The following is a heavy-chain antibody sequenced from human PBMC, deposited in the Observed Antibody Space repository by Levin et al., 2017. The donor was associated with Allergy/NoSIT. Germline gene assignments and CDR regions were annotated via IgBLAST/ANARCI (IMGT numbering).Heavy chain of an antibody. V-gene: IGHV4-59*01. D-gene: IGHD7-27*01. Sequence: ASETLSLTCTVSGGSISSYYWSWIRQPPGKGLEWIGYIYYSGSTNYNPSLKSRVTISVDTSKNQFSLKLSSVTAADTAVYYCARGSTGDLYYYGMDVWGQGTTVTVSS. CDR3: ARGSTGDLYYYGMDV. CDR2: IYYSGST. J-gene: IGHJ6*02. CDR1: GGSISSYY.